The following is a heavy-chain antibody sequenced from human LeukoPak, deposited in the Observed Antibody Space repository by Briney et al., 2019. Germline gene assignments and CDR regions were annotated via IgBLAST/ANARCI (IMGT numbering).Heavy chain of an antibody. D-gene: IGHD3-10*01. CDR2: ISYDGSEK. Sequence: GGSLRLSCAASGFTFSTYDMHWVRQAPGKGLEGVAIISYDGSEKYYADSVKGRFTISRDNSKNTPYLQMNSLRAEDTAVYYCAKDFGEAAFDIWGQGTMVTVSS. CDR3: AKDFGEAAFDI. J-gene: IGHJ3*02. V-gene: IGHV3-30*18. CDR1: GFTFSTYD.